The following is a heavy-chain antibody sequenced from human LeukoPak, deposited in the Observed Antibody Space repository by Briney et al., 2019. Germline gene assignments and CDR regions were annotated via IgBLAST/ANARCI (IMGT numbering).Heavy chain of an antibody. D-gene: IGHD5-24*01. CDR1: GGSFSGYY. Sequence: SETLSLTCAVYGGSFSGYYWSWIRQPPGKGLEWIGEINHSGSTNCNPSLKSRVTISVDTSKNQFSLKLSSVTAADTAVYYCAMRVEMATIKLLDYWGQGTLVTVSS. J-gene: IGHJ4*02. CDR3: AMRVEMATIKLLDY. CDR2: INHSGST. V-gene: IGHV4-34*01.